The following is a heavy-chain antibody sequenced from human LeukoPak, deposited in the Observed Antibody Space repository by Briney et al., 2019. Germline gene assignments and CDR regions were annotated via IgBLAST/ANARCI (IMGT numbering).Heavy chain of an antibody. J-gene: IGHJ4*02. V-gene: IGHV1-18*01. CDR1: GYSENFYG. CDR2: ISAQHGQT. CDR3: AREFSGRYPPSYFDY. Sequence: ASVKVSCKTSGYSENFYGITWVRQVAGQGLEWMGWISAQHGQTEYAPNSQDRVTMTTDTYTNTAYIELRSLRSDDTAVYYCAREFSGRYPPSYFDYWGQGTLVTVSS. D-gene: IGHD1-26*01.